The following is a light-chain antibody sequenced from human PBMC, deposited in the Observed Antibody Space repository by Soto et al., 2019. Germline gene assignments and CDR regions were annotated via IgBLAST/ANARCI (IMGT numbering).Light chain of an antibody. CDR1: QSVSSDY. J-gene: IGKJ1*01. V-gene: IGKV3-20*01. Sequence: EIVLTQSPGTLSLSPGERATLSCRTSQSVSSDYLAWYQQKAGQAPRLLIHGTSSRATGIPDRFSGSGSGTDFSLTISRLETEDFAVYYCKQYGNTPWTTFGQGTKVEI. CDR2: GTS. CDR3: KQYGNTPWTT.